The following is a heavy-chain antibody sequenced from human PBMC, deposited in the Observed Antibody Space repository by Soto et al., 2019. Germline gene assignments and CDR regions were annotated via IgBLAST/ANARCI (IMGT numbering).Heavy chain of an antibody. Sequence: SETLSLTCGVSGGSLSGATYSWNWIRHPPGKGLEWIGYIFPSWTNYYNPSLKSGVTISIDVSKNQFSLSLRSLTAEDKAVYYCARSREFDYWSQGTLVTVSS. CDR2: IFPSWTN. V-gene: IGHV4-30-2*01. CDR3: ARSREFDY. J-gene: IGHJ4*02. CDR1: GGSLSGATYS.